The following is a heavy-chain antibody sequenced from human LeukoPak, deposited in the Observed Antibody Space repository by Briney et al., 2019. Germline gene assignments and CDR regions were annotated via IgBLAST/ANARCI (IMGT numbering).Heavy chain of an antibody. CDR3: ARGSPIVVVVAARYDYYGMDV. CDR1: GYTFTGYY. CDR2: INPNSGGT. D-gene: IGHD2-15*01. Sequence: ASVKVSCKASGYTFTGYYMHWVRQAPGQGLEWMGWINPNSGGTNYAQKFQGRVTMTRDTSISTAYMELSRLRSDDTAVYYCARGSPIVVVVAARYDYYGMDVWGRGTTVTVSS. J-gene: IGHJ6*02. V-gene: IGHV1-2*02.